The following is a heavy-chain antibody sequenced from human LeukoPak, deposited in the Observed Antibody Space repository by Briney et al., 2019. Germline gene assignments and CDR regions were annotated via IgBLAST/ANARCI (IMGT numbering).Heavy chain of an antibody. Sequence: SETLSLTCAVYGGSFSGYYWSWIRQHPGKGLEWIGYIYYSGSTYYNPSLKSRVTISVDTSKNQFSLKLSSVTAADTAVYYCARDAIPYDMDVWGQGTTVTVSS. J-gene: IGHJ6*02. V-gene: IGHV4-31*11. CDR3: ARDAIPYDMDV. CDR2: IYYSGST. D-gene: IGHD2-21*01. CDR1: GGSFSGYY.